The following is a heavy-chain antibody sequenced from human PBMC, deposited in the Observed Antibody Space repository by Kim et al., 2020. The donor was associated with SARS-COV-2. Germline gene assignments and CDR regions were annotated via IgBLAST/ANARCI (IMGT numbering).Heavy chain of an antibody. V-gene: IGHV3-30-3*01. CDR3: ARDSGCAFDV. D-gene: IGHD3-22*01. CDR2: ISYDGSNK. J-gene: IGHJ3*01. Sequence: GGSLRLSCAASGFPFSSYAMHGVRQAPGKGLEWVADISYDGSNKYYEDSVKGRFTMSRDNSKNTLYLQMNSLRAEDTAVYYCARDSGCAFDVWGQGTMVTVSS. CDR1: GFPFSSYA.